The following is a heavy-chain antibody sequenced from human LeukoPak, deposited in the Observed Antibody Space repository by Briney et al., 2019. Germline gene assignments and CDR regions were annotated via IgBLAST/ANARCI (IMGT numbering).Heavy chain of an antibody. CDR3: ATIVPDVPATLTFDY. D-gene: IGHD2-15*01. V-gene: IGHV3-66*01. CDR2: IYSDGST. Sequence: GGSLRLSCAASGFTVSTNYMSWVRQVPGKGLEWVSVIYSDGSTYSADSVRGRFTISRDTSKNTLYLQMNSLRAEDTAVYYCATIVPDVPATLTFDYWGQGTLVTVSS. CDR1: GFTVSTNY. J-gene: IGHJ4*02.